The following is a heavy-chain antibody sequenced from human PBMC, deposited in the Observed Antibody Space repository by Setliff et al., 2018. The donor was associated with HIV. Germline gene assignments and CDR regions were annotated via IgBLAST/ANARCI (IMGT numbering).Heavy chain of an antibody. CDR2: ISSGGTTI. Sequence: GGSLRLSCEASGFTFSNYEMNWVRQAPGKGLEWISYISSGGTTIYYADSVKGRFTISRDNAKNSLDLQMTSLRAEDTAVYYCARFSGGSRRGFDPWGQGTLVTVSS. CDR3: ARFSGGSRRGFDP. J-gene: IGHJ5*02. D-gene: IGHD2-15*01. CDR1: GFTFSNYE. V-gene: IGHV3-48*03.